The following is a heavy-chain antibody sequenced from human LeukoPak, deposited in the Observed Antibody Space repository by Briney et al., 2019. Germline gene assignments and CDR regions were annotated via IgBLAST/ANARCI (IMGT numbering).Heavy chain of an antibody. Sequence: SETLSLTCTVSGGSISSGGYYWSWIRQHPGKGLEWIGYIYYSGSTYYNPSLKSRVTISVDTSKNQFSLKLSSVTAADTAVYYCARDPRGRVRYFDWLLDGMDVWGQGTTVTVSS. J-gene: IGHJ6*02. CDR3: ARDPRGRVRYFDWLLDGMDV. D-gene: IGHD3-9*01. CDR2: IYYSGST. CDR1: GGSISSGGYY. V-gene: IGHV4-31*03.